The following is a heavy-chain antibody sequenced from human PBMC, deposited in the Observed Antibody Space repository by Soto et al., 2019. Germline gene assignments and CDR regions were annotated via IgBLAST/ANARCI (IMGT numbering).Heavy chain of an antibody. Sequence: SETLSLTCTVSGGSISSSSYYWGWIRQPPGKGLEWIGSIYYSGPTHYNPSLKSRVTISVDTSKNQFSLKLTSVTAADTAVYYCARPLFSGYDGMSYFHSWSQGILVTVSS. CDR1: GGSISSSSYY. CDR2: IYYSGPT. D-gene: IGHD5-12*01. V-gene: IGHV4-39*01. J-gene: IGHJ4*02. CDR3: ARPLFSGYDGMSYFHS.